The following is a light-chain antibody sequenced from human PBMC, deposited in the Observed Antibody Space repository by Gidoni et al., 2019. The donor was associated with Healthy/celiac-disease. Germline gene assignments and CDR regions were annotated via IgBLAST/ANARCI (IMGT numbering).Light chain of an antibody. Sequence: QSVRTQPPSVSGAPGQRVPISCTGSSSNIGAGYDVHWYQQLPGTAPKLLIYGNSNRPSGVPDRFSGSKSGTSASLAITGLQAEDEADYYCQSYDSSLSGSEVFGGGTKLTVL. CDR1: SSNIGAGYD. V-gene: IGLV1-40*01. J-gene: IGLJ3*02. CDR2: GNS. CDR3: QSYDSSLSGSEV.